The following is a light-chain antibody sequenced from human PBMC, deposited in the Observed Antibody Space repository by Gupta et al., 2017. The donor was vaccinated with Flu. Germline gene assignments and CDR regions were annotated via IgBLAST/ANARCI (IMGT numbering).Light chain of an antibody. CDR1: PSNIGAGYD. CDR3: QSYNTILSGPI. Sequence: QSILTQQPSLSGAPGQVTTAASTGSPSNIGAGYDVHWYQHLPGSAPKLLIFDSSSRPSGVPDRFSGSKSGTSASLAITGLQPEDEADYYCQSYNTILSGPIFGGGTKLTVL. V-gene: IGLV1-40*01. J-gene: IGLJ2*01. CDR2: DSS.